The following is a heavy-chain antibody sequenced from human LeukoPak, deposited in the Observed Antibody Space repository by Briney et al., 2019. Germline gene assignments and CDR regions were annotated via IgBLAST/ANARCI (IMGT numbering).Heavy chain of an antibody. Sequence: ASVKVSCKASGGTFSSYAISWVRQAPGQGLEWMGWINPNSGGTNYAQKFQGRVTMTRDTSISTAYMELSRLRSDDTAVYYCARDGDAFDIWGQGTMVTVSS. CDR1: GGTFSSYA. V-gene: IGHV1-2*02. J-gene: IGHJ3*02. CDR2: INPNSGGT. CDR3: ARDGDAFDI.